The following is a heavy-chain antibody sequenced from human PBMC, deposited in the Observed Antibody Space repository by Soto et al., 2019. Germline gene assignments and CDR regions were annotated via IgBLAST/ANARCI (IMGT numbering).Heavy chain of an antibody. CDR2: INAGNGNT. J-gene: IGHJ4*02. V-gene: IGHV1-3*01. Sequence: VQLVQSGAEVKKPGASVKVSCKASGYTFTSYAMHWVRQAPGQRLEWMGWINAGNGNTKYSQKFQGRVTITRDTSASTAYMELSSLRSEDTAVYYCARDFEAAAGYLFDYWGQGTLVTVSS. CDR1: GYTFTSYA. CDR3: ARDFEAAAGYLFDY. D-gene: IGHD6-13*01.